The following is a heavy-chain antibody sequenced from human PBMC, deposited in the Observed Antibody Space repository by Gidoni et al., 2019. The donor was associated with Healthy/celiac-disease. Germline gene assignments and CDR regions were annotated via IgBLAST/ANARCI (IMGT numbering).Heavy chain of an antibody. Sequence: QVQLQQWGAGLLKPSETLSLTCAVYGGSFSGYYWSWIRQPPGKGLEWIGEINHSGSTNYNPSLKSRVTISVDTSKNQFSLKLSSVTAADTAVYYCARGFSGSERAYWGQGTLVTVSS. CDR3: ARGFSGSERAY. D-gene: IGHD3-22*01. CDR2: INHSGST. CDR1: GGSFSGYY. J-gene: IGHJ4*02. V-gene: IGHV4-34*01.